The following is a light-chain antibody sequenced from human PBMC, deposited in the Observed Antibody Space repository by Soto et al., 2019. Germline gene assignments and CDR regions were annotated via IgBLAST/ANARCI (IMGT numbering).Light chain of an antibody. CDR2: VAS. Sequence: DIQMTQSPSSLSASVGDRVTITCRASQDISNWLYWYQQKPGKAPNLLIYVASSLQSGVPSRFSGSRSGTDFTFTITSLQPEDVATYYCQQANSLPITFGGGTRVEI. CDR3: QQANSLPIT. V-gene: IGKV1-12*01. CDR1: QDISNW. J-gene: IGKJ4*01.